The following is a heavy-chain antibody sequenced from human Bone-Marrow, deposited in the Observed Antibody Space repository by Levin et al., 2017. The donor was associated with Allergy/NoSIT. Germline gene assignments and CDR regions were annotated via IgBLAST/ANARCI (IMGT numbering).Heavy chain of an antibody. CDR2: IGTTGDT. D-gene: IGHD1-26*01. V-gene: IGHV3-13*01. Sequence: PGESLKISCAASGFTFSRYDMHWVRQPAGKGLEWVSAIGTTGDTYYPGSVKGRFTISRENAKNSLYLQMNSLTVGDTAVYYCARAGIVRATVNAFDIWGQGTMVTVSS. CDR1: GFTFSRYD. J-gene: IGHJ3*02. CDR3: ARAGIVRATVNAFDI.